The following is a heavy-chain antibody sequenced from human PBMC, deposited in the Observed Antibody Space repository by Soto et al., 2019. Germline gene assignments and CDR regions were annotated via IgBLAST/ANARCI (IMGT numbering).Heavy chain of an antibody. J-gene: IGHJ6*02. Sequence: GGSLRLSCAASGFTFSSYGMHWVRQAPGKGLEWVAVIWYDGSNKYYADSVKGRFTISRDNSKNTLYLQMNSLRAEDTAVYYCARDPHDRITIFGVVNYYYYGMDVWGQGTTVTVSS. CDR3: ARDPHDRITIFGVVNYYYYGMDV. CDR2: IWYDGSNK. V-gene: IGHV3-33*01. D-gene: IGHD3-3*01. CDR1: GFTFSSYG.